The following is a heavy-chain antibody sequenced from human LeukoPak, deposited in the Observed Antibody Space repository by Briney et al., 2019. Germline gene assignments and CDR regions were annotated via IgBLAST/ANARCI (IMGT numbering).Heavy chain of an antibody. V-gene: IGHV1-69*04. CDR3: ARDNWNYGGWFDP. J-gene: IGHJ5*02. CDR2: IIPIFGIA. D-gene: IGHD1-7*01. CDR1: GGTFNIYA. Sequence: SVTVSCKASGGTFNIYAISWVRQAPGQGLEWMGRIIPIFGIANYAQKFQGRVTITADKSTSTAYMELSSLRSEDTDVYYCARDNWNYGGWFDPWGQGTLVTVSS.